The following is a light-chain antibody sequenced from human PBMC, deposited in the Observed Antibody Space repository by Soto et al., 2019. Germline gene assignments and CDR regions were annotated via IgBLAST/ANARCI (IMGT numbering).Light chain of an antibody. V-gene: IGLV2-11*01. Sequence: QSALTQPRSVSGSPGQSVTISCTGTSSDVGGYNYVSWYQHHPGKAPKSMIYDVSKRPSGVPDRFSGSKSGNTASLTISGLQAEEEADYYCRSYAGSYTWVFGGGTKLTVL. J-gene: IGLJ3*02. CDR2: DVS. CDR3: RSYAGSYTWV. CDR1: SSDVGGYNY.